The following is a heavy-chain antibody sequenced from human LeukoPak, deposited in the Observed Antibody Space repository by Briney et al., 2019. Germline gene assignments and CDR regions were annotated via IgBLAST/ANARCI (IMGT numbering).Heavy chain of an antibody. CDR1: GGSISSSGYY. J-gene: IGHJ5*02. CDR2: IYYSGNT. CDR3: ARHGGDIVVVSWFDP. V-gene: IGHV4-39*01. D-gene: IGHD2-2*01. Sequence: TSETLSLTCTVSGGSISSSGYYWGWIRQPPGKGLEWIGSIYYSGNTYYNPSLKSRVTISVDTSKNQFSLKLSSVTAADTAVYYCARHGGDIVVVSWFDPWGQGTLVTVSS.